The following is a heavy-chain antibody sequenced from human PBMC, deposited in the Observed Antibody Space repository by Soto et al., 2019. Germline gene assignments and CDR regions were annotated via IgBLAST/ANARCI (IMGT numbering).Heavy chain of an antibody. Sequence: QVQLVQSGAEVKKPGASVKVSCKASGYTFTSYGISWVRQAPGQGLEWMGWISAYNGNTNYAQKLQGRVTMTTDTXXXXXXXXXXXXXXXXXXXXXXXXXXXXSXELYYWGQGTLVTVSS. CDR1: GYTFTSYG. V-gene: IGHV1-18*01. J-gene: IGHJ4*02. D-gene: IGHD1-26*01. CDR3: XXXXXXSXELYY. CDR2: ISAYNGNT.